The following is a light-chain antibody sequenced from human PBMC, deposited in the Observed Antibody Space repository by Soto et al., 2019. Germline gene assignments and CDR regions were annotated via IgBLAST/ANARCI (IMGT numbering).Light chain of an antibody. CDR2: AAS. V-gene: IGKV1-9*01. CDR1: QGISSY. J-gene: IGKJ2*03. Sequence: IQLTQQPSSLSSSVGDKVTITCLSSQGISSYLAWYQQKPGKAPKLLIYAASTLQSGVPSRFSGSESGTDFTLTISSLQPEDFATYYCQHGYVAPYSFGQGTKVDIK. CDR3: QHGYVAPYS.